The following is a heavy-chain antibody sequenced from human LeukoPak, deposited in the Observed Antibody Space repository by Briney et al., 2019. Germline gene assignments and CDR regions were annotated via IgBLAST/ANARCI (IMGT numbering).Heavy chain of an antibody. CDR1: GFTFSNAW. CDR3: TTDPAIVGATRGDY. V-gene: IGHV3-15*01. D-gene: IGHD1-26*01. Sequence: GGSLRLSCAASGFTFSNAWMSWVRQAPGKGLEWVGRIKSKTDGGTTDYAAPVKGRFTISRDDSKNTLYLQMNSLKTEDTAVYYCTTDPAIVGATRGDYWGQGTLVTVSS. CDR2: IKSKTDGGTT. J-gene: IGHJ4*02.